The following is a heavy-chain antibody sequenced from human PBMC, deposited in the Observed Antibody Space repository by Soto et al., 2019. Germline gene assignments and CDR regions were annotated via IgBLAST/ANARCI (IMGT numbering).Heavy chain of an antibody. CDR1: DCSISPYY. CDR2: IYYSGST. Sequence: SETLSLTCTVSDCSISPYYWACIRQPPGKGLEWVGYIYYSGSTSYNPSPKSRVTLSLETSKSQFSLRLSSVTASDTAVYYCAADLDGDYGDYYYYYGMDVWGQGTTVT. V-gene: IGHV4-59*08. D-gene: IGHD4-17*01. CDR3: AADLDGDYGDYYYYYGMDV. J-gene: IGHJ6*02.